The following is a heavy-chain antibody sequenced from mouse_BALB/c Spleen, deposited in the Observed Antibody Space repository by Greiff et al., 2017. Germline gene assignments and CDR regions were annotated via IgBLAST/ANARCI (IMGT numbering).Heavy chain of an antibody. CDR2: INPYNGDT. Sequence: VPLQPSGPELVKPGASVKISCKASGYSFSGYFFNWVKQSHGKSLEWIGRINPYNGDTFYNQKFKGKATLTVDKSSSTAHMELLSLTSEDSAVYYCGRCSSYDAMDYWGQGTSVTVSS. CDR3: GRCSSYDAMDY. J-gene: IGHJ4*01. D-gene: IGHD1-1*01. V-gene: IGHV1-37*01. CDR1: GYSFSGYF.